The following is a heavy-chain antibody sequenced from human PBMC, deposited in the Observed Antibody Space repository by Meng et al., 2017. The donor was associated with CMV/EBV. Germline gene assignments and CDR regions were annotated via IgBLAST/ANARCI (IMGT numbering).Heavy chain of an antibody. D-gene: IGHD2-2*01. CDR3: ARGPISPRYCSSTSCRYWFDP. V-gene: IGHV1-8*03. Sequence: ASVKVSCKASGYTFTSYDINGVRQATGQGLEWMGWMNPNSGNTGYAQKFQGRVTITRNTSISTAYMEMSSLRSETTAVYYCARGPISPRYCSSTSCRYWFDPWGQGTLVTVSS. CDR2: MNPNSGNT. CDR1: GYTFTSYD. J-gene: IGHJ5*02.